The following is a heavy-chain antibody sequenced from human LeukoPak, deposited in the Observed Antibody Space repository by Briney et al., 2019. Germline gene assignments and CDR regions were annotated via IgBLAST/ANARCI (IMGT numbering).Heavy chain of an antibody. CDR3: ARESRLGVVPAAIANWFDP. CDR2: IYYSGST. Sequence: KPSETLSLTCTVSGGSISSSSYYWGWIRQPPGKGLEWIGSIYYSGSTYYNPSLKSRVTISVDTSKNQFSLKLSSVTAADTAVYYCARESRLGVVPAAIANWFDPWGQGTLVTVSS. J-gene: IGHJ5*02. CDR1: GGSISSSSYY. V-gene: IGHV4-39*07. D-gene: IGHD2-2*01.